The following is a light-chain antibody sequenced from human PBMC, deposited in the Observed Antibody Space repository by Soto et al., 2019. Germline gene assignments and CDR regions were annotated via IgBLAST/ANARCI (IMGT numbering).Light chain of an antibody. CDR1: QSASSSY. J-gene: IGKJ1*01. V-gene: IGKV3-20*01. CDR2: GAS. Sequence: EIVFTPSTGTPSLSPGERATLSCRASQSASSSYLAWYQQKPGQAPRLLIYGASSRATGIPDRFSGSGSGTEFTLTISSLQPDDFATYYCQQYNSYSTFGQGTKVDIK. CDR3: QQYNSYST.